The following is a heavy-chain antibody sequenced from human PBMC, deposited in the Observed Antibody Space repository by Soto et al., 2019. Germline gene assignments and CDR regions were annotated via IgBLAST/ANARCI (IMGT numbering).Heavy chain of an antibody. CDR3: ETGRSDSGWYEEQF. CDR2: LSYLGTT. J-gene: IGHJ4*02. CDR1: NYSIMSGTYY. V-gene: IGHV4-39*01. D-gene: IGHD6-19*01. Sequence: SKTXSLTCTVSNYSIMSGTYYCAWIRQPPGRGLEWIGSLSYLGTTDYNPSLKSRVTISKDASKNQFSLKLTSMTAADTAVYYCETGRSDSGWYEEQFWGQGTLVTVSS.